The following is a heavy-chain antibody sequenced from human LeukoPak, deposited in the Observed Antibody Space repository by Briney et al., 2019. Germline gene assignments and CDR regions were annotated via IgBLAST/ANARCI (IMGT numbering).Heavy chain of an antibody. J-gene: IGHJ4*02. CDR3: ASDDSSGEYDLPFGY. D-gene: IGHD3-22*01. V-gene: IGHV3-48*04. CDR2: ISSSSSTI. CDR1: GFTFSSYS. Sequence: GGSLRLSCAASGFTFSSYSMNWVRQAPGKGLEWVSYISSSSSTIYYADSVKGRFTISRDNAKNSLYLQMNSLRAEDTAVYYCASDDSSGEYDLPFGYWGQGTLVTVSS.